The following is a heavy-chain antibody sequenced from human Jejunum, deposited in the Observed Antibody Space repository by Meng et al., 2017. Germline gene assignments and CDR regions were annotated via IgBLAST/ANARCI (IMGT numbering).Heavy chain of an antibody. J-gene: IGHJ4*02. CDR3: AGGGLVRSTRGYFDY. Sequence: QIQLQQSGPGLVKPSQTHSLTCAISGDSVSSNSAGWNWSRQSPSRGLEWLGRTYYRSKWYIDYAVSVKSRITINPDTSKNQFSLHLNSVTPEDTAVYYCAGGGLVRSTRGYFDYWGQGTLVTVSS. V-gene: IGHV6-1*01. CDR1: GDSVSSNSAG. D-gene: IGHD1-26*01. CDR2: TYYRSKWYI.